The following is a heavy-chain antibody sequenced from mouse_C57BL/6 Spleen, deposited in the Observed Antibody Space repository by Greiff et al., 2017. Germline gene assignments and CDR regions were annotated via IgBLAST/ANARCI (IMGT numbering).Heavy chain of an antibody. CDR1: GFTFSSYG. CDR3: ARQRGNYSNFRYFDV. Sequence: EVKVVESGGDLVKPGGSLKLSCAASGFTFSSYGMSWVRQTPDKRLEWVATISSGGSYTYYPDSVKGRFTISRDNAKNTLYLQMSSLKSEVTAMYYCARQRGNYSNFRYFDVWGTGTTVTVSS. CDR2: ISSGGSYT. D-gene: IGHD2-5*01. V-gene: IGHV5-6*01. J-gene: IGHJ1*03.